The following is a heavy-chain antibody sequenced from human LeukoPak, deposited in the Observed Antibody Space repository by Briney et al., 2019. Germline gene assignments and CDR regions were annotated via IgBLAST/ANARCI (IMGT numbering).Heavy chain of an antibody. CDR3: AKDDPNDYMPWIY. CDR1: GFTFSSYA. J-gene: IGHJ4*02. CDR2: ISGSGGNT. D-gene: IGHD4-11*01. Sequence: QSGGSLRLSCAASGFTFSSYAMSWVRQAPGKGLERVSLISGSGGNTYYADSVKGRFTISRDNSKNTLYLQMNSLRADDTAVYYCAKDDPNDYMPWIYWGQGTLVTVSS. V-gene: IGHV3-23*01.